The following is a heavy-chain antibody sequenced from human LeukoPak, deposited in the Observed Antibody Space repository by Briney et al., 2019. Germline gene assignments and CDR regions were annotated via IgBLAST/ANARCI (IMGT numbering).Heavy chain of an antibody. J-gene: IGHJ3*02. CDR1: GFTFSSYS. V-gene: IGHV3-21*01. CDR2: ISSSSSYI. Sequence: GGSLRLSCAASGFTFSSYSMNWVRQAPGKGLEWVSSISSSSSYIYYADSVKGRFTISRDNSKNTLYLQMNSLRAEDTAVYYCASLPLRDSNDAFDIWGQGTMVTVSS. CDR3: ASLPLRDSNDAFDI. D-gene: IGHD2-21*01.